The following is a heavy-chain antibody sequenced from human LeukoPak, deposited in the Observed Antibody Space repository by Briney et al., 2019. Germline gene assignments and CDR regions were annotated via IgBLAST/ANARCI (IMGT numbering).Heavy chain of an antibody. CDR3: AKSHYYGSGSIDY. J-gene: IGHJ4*02. D-gene: IGHD3-10*01. CDR1: GFTFSSYA. Sequence: GGSLRLSCAASGFTFSSYAMSWVRQAPGKGLAWISTVSASGDSTSYADSMKGRFTISRDNSKNALYLQVNSLRADDAALYYCAKSHYYGSGSIDYWGQGTLVTVSS. V-gene: IGHV3-23*01. CDR2: VSASGDST.